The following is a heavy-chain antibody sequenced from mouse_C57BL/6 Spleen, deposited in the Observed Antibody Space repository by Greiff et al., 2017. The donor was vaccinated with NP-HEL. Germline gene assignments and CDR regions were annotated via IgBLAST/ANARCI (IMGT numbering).Heavy chain of an antibody. CDR3: ARGRGNYAMDY. CDR2: INPNNGGT. V-gene: IGHV1-26*01. CDR1: GYTFTDYY. Sequence: VQLQQSGPELVKPGASVKISCKASGYTFTDYYMNWVKQSHGKSLEWIGDINPNNGGTSYNQKFKGKATLTVDKSSSTAYMELRSLTSEDSAVYYCARGRGNYAMDYWGQGTSVTVSS. J-gene: IGHJ4*01.